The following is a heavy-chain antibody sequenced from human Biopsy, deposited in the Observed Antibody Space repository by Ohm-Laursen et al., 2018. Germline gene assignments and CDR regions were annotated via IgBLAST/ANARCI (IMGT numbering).Heavy chain of an antibody. V-gene: IGHV4-59*01. Sequence: GTLSLTCTVSGDSISSYYWSWIRQPPGKGLQWIGYVYYTGSTDYNPSLQSRVTISVDTSKNHFSMRLRSVTPADTAIYYCARDRGYYSDRTVPGYFDLWGRGTLVTVSS. CDR1: GDSISSYY. CDR2: VYYTGST. CDR3: ARDRGYYSDRTVPGYFDL. D-gene: IGHD3-22*01. J-gene: IGHJ2*01.